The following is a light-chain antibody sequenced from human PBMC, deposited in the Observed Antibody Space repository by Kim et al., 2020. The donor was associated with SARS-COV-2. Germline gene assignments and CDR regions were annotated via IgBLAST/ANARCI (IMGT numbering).Light chain of an antibody. J-gene: IGLJ1*01. CDR2: DVT. Sequence: QSALTQPASVSASPGQSITISCIGTSSDVGAHDYVSWYQHHPDKAPKLIIYDVTKRPSGVSNRFSGSKSGNTASLTISGLQAEDEPEYFCNSYTSISTYVFGAGTKVTVL. CDR1: SSDVGAHDY. V-gene: IGLV2-14*03. CDR3: NSYTSISTYV.